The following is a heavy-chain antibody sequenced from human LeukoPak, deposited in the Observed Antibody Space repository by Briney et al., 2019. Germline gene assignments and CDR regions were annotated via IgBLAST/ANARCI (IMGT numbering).Heavy chain of an antibody. D-gene: IGHD2-2*01. Sequence: PGGSLRLSCAASGFTFSSYAMSWVRQAPGKGLEWGSVISGSGGSTYYADSVKGRFTISRDNSKNTLYLQMNSLRAEDTAVYYCAKDHISLAGIAQCSSTSCLFDYWGQGTLVTVSS. CDR2: ISGSGGST. V-gene: IGHV3-23*01. J-gene: IGHJ4*02. CDR1: GFTFSSYA. CDR3: AKDHISLAGIAQCSSTSCLFDY.